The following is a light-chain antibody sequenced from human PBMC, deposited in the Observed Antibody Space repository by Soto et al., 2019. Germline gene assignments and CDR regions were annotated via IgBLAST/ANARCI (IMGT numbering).Light chain of an antibody. CDR2: DAS. V-gene: IGKV1-13*02. CDR3: QQYNSYST. Sequence: AIQLTQSPSSLFASVGDRVTITCRASQGISSYLGWYQQKPGKAPNLLIYDASSLESGVPSRFSGSGSGTEFTLTISSLQPEDFASYYCQQYNSYSTFGQGTKVDIK. J-gene: IGKJ1*01. CDR1: QGISSY.